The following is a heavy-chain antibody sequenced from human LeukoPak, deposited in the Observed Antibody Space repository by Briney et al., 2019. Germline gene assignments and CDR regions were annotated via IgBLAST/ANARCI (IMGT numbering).Heavy chain of an antibody. CDR3: ARDFTCGGDCYSYYFDY. CDR2: ISSSSGYI. J-gene: IGHJ4*02. Sequence: GGSLRFSCAASGFTFSSLSMNWVRQAPGKGLEWVSSISSSSGYIYYADSVKGRFTISRDNAKNSLYLQMNSLRAEDTAVYYCARDFTCGGDCYSYYFDYWGQGTLVTVSS. CDR1: GFTFSSLS. V-gene: IGHV3-21*01. D-gene: IGHD2-21*02.